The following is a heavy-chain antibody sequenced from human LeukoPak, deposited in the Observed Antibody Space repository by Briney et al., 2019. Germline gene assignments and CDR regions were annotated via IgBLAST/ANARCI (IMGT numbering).Heavy chain of an antibody. D-gene: IGHD1-1*01. CDR1: GGSISSYY. CDR2: IYYSGST. V-gene: IGHV4-59*12. CDR3: ARAGPTKRREPAWAVFCY. Sequence: SETLSLTCTVSGGSISSYYWSWIRQPPGKGLEWIGYIYYSGSTNYNPSLKSRVTISVDTSKNQFSLKLSSVTAADTAVYYCARAGPTKRREPAWAVFCYWGQGTLVTVSS. J-gene: IGHJ4*02.